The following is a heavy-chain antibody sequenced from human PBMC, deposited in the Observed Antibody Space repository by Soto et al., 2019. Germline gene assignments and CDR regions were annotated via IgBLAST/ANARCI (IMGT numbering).Heavy chain of an antibody. CDR1: GFTFNDHA. V-gene: IGHV3-9*01. J-gene: IGHJ4*02. D-gene: IGHD2-21*01. CDR2: ISWNSARI. CDR3: VKEIADRIH. Sequence: GGSLRLSCAASGFTFNDHAMHWVRQAPGKGLEWVSGISWNSARITYADSVKGRFTISRDNDKNSLYLQMNGLRDDDTALYFCVKEIADRIHWGQGTLVTV.